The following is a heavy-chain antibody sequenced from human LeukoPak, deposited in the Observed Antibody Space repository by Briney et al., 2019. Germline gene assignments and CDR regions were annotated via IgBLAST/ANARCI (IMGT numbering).Heavy chain of an antibody. Sequence: PGESLKISCKGSGYSFTSYWIGWVRPMPGKGMEWMGILHSGDSDTRYSPSFQGQVAFSADKSISTAYLQWSSLKASETAMYYCARYYYESSGYLPGRVGDYWGQGTLVTVSS. V-gene: IGHV5-51*01. D-gene: IGHD3-22*01. CDR3: ARYYYESSGYLPGRVGDY. CDR1: GYSFTSYW. CDR2: LHSGDSDT. J-gene: IGHJ4*02.